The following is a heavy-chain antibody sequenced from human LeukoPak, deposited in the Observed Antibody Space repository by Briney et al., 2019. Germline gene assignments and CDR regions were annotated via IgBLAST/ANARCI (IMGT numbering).Heavy chain of an antibody. V-gene: IGHV3-9*01. Sequence: GGSLRLSCAASGFTFDDYAMHWVRQAPGKGLEWVSGISWNSGSIGYADSVKGRFTISRDNAKNSLYLQMNSLRAEDTALYYCAKGGYSGSYYEASYFDYWGQGTLVTVSS. CDR2: ISWNSGSI. D-gene: IGHD1-26*01. CDR1: GFTFDDYA. J-gene: IGHJ4*02. CDR3: AKGGYSGSYYEASYFDY.